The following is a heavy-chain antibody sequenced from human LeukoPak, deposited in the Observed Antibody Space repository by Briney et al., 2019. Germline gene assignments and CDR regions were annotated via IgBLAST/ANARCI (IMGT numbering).Heavy chain of an antibody. CDR3: ARLFEITIFGVVIFPRGAFDI. CDR1: GGSISSSSYY. D-gene: IGHD3-3*01. J-gene: IGHJ3*02. CDR2: IYYSGST. Sequence: PSETLSLTCTVSGGSISSSSYYWGWIRQPPGKGLEWIGSIYYSGSTYYNPSLKSRVTISVDTSKNQFSLKLSSVTAADTAVYYCARLFEITIFGVVIFPRGAFDIWGQGTMVTASS. V-gene: IGHV4-39*01.